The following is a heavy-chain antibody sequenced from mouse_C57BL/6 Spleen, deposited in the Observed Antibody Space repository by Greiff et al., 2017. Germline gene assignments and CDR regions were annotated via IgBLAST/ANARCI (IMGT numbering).Heavy chain of an antibody. CDR2: IYPGDGDT. CDR3: ARCDGSSYFDY. D-gene: IGHD1-1*01. J-gene: IGHJ2*01. V-gene: IGHV1-80*01. Sequence: QVQLKESGAELVKPGASVKISCKASGYAFSSYWMNWVKQRPGKGLEWIGQIYPGDGDTNYNGKFKGKATLTADKSSSTAYMQLSSLTSEDSAVYFYARCDGSSYFDYRGQGTTLTVSS. CDR1: GYAFSSYW.